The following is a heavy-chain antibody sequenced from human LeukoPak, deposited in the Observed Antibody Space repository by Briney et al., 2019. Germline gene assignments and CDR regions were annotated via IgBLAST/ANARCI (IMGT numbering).Heavy chain of an antibody. Sequence: EASVKVSCETSGDTFTRYAITWVRQAPGQGLEWMGGIIPIFGTANYAQQLQGGFTITADKSTITAYMELSSLRSEDTAVYYCARGGFVEEHYNYMDVWGKGTTVTVSS. D-gene: IGHD3-10*01. CDR3: ARGGFVEEHYNYMDV. V-gene: IGHV1-69*06. J-gene: IGHJ6*03. CDR1: GDTFTRYA. CDR2: IIPIFGTA.